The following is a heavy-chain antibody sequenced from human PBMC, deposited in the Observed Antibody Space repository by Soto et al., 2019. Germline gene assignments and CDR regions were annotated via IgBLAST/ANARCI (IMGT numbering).Heavy chain of an antibody. CDR1: GFDFTYYA. J-gene: IGHJ4*02. V-gene: IGHV3-30*18. CDR2: MSSDGSKI. Sequence: QVQLVESGGGAVQPGASLRLSCVASGFDFTYYAMHWVRQAPGKGLESVAVMSSDGSKIHHTYSVKGRFTISRDNSKNTLYLQMNSLRKEDTAVYFCAKDEGVGGTLGLFDYWGQGTLVSVSS. D-gene: IGHD1-26*01. CDR3: AKDEGVGGTLGLFDY.